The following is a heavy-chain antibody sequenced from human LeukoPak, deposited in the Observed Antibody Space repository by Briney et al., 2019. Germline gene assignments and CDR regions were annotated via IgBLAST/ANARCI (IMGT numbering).Heavy chain of an antibody. CDR3: ARDSKFTGYYYYMDV. Sequence: GGSLRLSCAASGFTFSSYSMNWIRLAPGKGLEWVSYISSGGSGIHYADAVKGRFTVSRDNAKNSMYLQMNSLRADDTAVYYCARDSKFTGYYYYMDVWGKGTTVTVSS. V-gene: IGHV3-48*04. J-gene: IGHJ6*03. CDR1: GFTFSSYS. CDR2: ISSGGSGI. D-gene: IGHD3-16*01.